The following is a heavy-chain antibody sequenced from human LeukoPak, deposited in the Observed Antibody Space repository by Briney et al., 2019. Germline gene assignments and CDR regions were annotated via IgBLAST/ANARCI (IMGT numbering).Heavy chain of an antibody. Sequence: GGSLRLSCAASGFTFSSYSMNWVRQAPGKGLEWVSSISSSSIYIYYADSVKGRFTISRDNARNSLYLQMNSLRAEDTAVYYCARGYTNYGYAFDIWGQGTMVTVSS. J-gene: IGHJ3*02. CDR3: ARGYTNYGYAFDI. D-gene: IGHD4-11*01. CDR1: GFTFSSYS. V-gene: IGHV3-21*01. CDR2: ISSSSIYI.